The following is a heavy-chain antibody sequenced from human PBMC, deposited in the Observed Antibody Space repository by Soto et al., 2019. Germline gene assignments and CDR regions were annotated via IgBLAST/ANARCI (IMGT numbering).Heavy chain of an antibody. V-gene: IGHV1-2*02. CDR1: GYTFTGYY. Sequence: ASVKVSCKASGYTFTGYYMHWVRQAPGQGLEWMGWINPNSGGTNYAQKFQGRVTMTRDTSISTAYMELSRLRSDDTAVYYCASCIEAADGKYYYYYGMDVWGQGTTVTVSS. CDR3: ASCIEAADGKYYYYYGMDV. D-gene: IGHD6-13*01. J-gene: IGHJ6*02. CDR2: INPNSGGT.